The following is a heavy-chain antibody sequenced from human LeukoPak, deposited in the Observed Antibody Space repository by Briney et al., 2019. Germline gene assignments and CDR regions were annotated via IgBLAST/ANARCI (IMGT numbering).Heavy chain of an antibody. CDR1: GDSLSSGGYS. CDR3: ARKVYDSSGYYYYFDY. CDR2: IYYSGST. Sequence: SETLSLTCEVSGDSLSSGGYSWSWIRQPPGKGLEWIGYIYYSGSTNYNPSLKSRVTISVDTSKNQFSLKLSSVTAADTAVYYCARKVYDSSGYYYYFDYWGQGTLVTVSS. D-gene: IGHD3-22*01. V-gene: IGHV4-61*08. J-gene: IGHJ4*02.